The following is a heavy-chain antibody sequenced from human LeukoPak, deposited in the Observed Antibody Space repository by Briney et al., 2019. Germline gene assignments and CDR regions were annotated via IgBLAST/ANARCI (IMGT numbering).Heavy chain of an antibody. CDR3: AKTVSGSYSYQGGDY. V-gene: IGHV3-23*01. Sequence: PGGSLTLSCAASGFTFSSYAMSWVRQAPGKGLEWVSAISGSGENTNDADSVKGRFTMSRDNSRNMLYLQMNSLRDEDTPKYYCAKTVSGSYSYQGGDYWGQGTLVTVSS. J-gene: IGHJ4*02. D-gene: IGHD3-16*02. CDR2: ISGSGENT. CDR1: GFTFSSYA.